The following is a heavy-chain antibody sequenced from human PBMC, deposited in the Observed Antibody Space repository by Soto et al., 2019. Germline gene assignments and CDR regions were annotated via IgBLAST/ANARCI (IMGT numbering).Heavy chain of an antibody. CDR1: GGSIRSSSYY. J-gene: IGHJ4*02. CDR3: ARLLHDNRGYYYFDY. CDR2: IYYSGSI. V-gene: IGHV4-39*01. Sequence: PSETQSLTCSVSGGSIRSSSYYWGWIRQPPGKGLEWIASIYYSGSIYHNPSLKSRVTMSIDTSKKQFSLKMSSVTAADTAVYYCARLLHDNRGYYYFDYWGRGTLVTVSS. D-gene: IGHD3-9*01.